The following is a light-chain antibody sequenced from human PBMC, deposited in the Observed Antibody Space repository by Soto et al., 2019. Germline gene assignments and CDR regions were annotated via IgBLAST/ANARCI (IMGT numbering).Light chain of an antibody. Sequence: EIVMTQSPATLSVSPGERATLSCRASQSVNSNLAWYRQKPGQAPRLLIYDASTRATGVPARFSGSGSGTEFSLTISSLQSEESGSYYCQQYNFWPPLTFGGGTKVEIK. V-gene: IGKV3-15*01. CDR1: QSVNSN. CDR2: DAS. J-gene: IGKJ4*01. CDR3: QQYNFWPPLT.